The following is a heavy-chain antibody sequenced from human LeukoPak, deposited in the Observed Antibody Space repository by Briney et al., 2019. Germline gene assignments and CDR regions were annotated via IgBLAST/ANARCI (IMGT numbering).Heavy chain of an antibody. V-gene: IGHV3-30*04. CDR3: ARDGRYDFWSGSSSYFDC. CDR1: GFTFSSYA. Sequence: GRSLRLSCAASGFTFSSYAMHWVRQAPGKGLEWVALISYDGSNKYFADSVKGRFTISRDNAKNSLYLRMNSLRAEDTALYYCARDGRYDFWSGSSSYFDCWGQGTLVTVSS. CDR2: ISYDGSNK. D-gene: IGHD3-3*01. J-gene: IGHJ4*02.